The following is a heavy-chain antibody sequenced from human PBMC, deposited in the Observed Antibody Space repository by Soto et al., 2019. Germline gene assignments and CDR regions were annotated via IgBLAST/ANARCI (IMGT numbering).Heavy chain of an antibody. J-gene: IGHJ4*02. CDR3: AKDIYGATANSFDY. Sequence: GGSLRLSCAASGFTFSSYAMSWVRQAPGKGLEWVSAISGSGGSTYYADSVKGRFTISRYNSKNTLYLQMNSLRAEDTAVYYCAKDIYGATANSFDYWGQGTLVTVSS. V-gene: IGHV3-23*01. CDR2: ISGSGGST. D-gene: IGHD4-17*01. CDR1: GFTFSSYA.